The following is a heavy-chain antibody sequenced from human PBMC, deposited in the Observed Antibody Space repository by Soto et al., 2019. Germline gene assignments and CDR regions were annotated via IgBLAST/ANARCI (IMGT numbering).Heavy chain of an antibody. V-gene: IGHV4-61*01. CDR1: ADSVSSSRYF. D-gene: IGHD3-10*01. CDR3: ARENWFGIKSENLFDP. Sequence: SETLSLTCTVSADSVSSSRYFWSWVRQPPGKGLEWIGNIYYSGLTNSNPSLKTRVIISVDTSKNQFSLKLKSVTTADTAVYYCARENWFGIKSENLFDPWGQGTLVTVSS. J-gene: IGHJ5*02. CDR2: IYYSGLT.